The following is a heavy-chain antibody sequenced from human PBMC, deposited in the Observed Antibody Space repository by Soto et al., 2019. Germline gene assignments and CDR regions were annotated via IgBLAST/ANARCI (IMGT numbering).Heavy chain of an antibody. Sequence: GGSLRLSCAASGFTFSSYGMHWVRQAPGKGLEWVAVISYDGSNRYYGDSVKGRFTISRDDSKNTLYLQMNSLRAEDTAVYYCASTWSGYYYFDSWGQGTLVTVSS. J-gene: IGHJ4*02. V-gene: IGHV3-30*03. CDR2: ISYDGSNR. CDR1: GFTFSSYG. CDR3: ASTWSGYYYFDS. D-gene: IGHD3-3*01.